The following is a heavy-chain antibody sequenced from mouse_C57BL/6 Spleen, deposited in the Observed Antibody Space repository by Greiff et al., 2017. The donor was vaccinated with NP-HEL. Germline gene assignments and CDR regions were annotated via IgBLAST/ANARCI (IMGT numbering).Heavy chain of an antibody. CDR1: GYTFTSYW. D-gene: IGHD1-3*01. CDR3: ARERLKYAMDY. Sequence: QVQLKESGAELVKPGASVKMSCKASGYTFTSYWITWVKQRPGQGLEWIGDIYPGSGSTNYNEKFKSKATLTVDTSSSTAYMQLSSLTSEDSAVYYCARERLKYAMDYWGQGTSVTVSS. J-gene: IGHJ4*01. V-gene: IGHV1-55*01. CDR2: IYPGSGST.